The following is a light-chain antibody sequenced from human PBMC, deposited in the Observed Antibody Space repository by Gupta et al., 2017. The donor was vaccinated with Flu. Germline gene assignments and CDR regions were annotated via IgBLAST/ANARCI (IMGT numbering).Light chain of an antibody. Sequence: PSTLAVSQGERVTISCRASQGVSSYLGWYQQKPGKAPRLLIYGASTRETGIPARFSGSGSGTEFTLTISSLQAEDFAVYYCQQFQKWPCTFGPGTKVEIK. CDR1: QGVSSY. J-gene: IGKJ4*02. V-gene: IGKV3-15*01. CDR2: GAS. CDR3: QQFQKWPCT.